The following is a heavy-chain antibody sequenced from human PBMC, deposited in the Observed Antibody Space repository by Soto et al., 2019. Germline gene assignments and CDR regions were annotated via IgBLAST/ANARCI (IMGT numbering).Heavy chain of an antibody. J-gene: IGHJ4*02. D-gene: IGHD2-8*01. V-gene: IGHV1-18*01. CDR1: GYTFTSYG. Sequence: QPQLVQSGAEVKKPGASVTVSCKASGYTFTSYGISWVRQAPGQGLEGMGWVSAYNGDTNYAQNFLGRATMTTATSTSTAYMDLRSLRSADTATYYCARDRGYCSNGVCFRYDYWGQGTLVTVSS. CDR3: ARDRGYCSNGVCFRYDY. CDR2: VSAYNGDT.